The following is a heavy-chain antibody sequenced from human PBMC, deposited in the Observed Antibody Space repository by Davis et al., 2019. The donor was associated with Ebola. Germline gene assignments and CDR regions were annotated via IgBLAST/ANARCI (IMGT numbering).Heavy chain of an antibody. J-gene: IGHJ6*02. Sequence: ASVKVSCKASGYTFKNSAISWVRQAPGQGLEWMGWISAYNGNTAYAQILQGRVTITRDTSASTAYMELSSLRSEDTALYYCARLSSTWSSLYGMDVWGQGTTVTVSS. CDR3: ARLSSTWSSLYGMDV. CDR1: GYTFKNSA. V-gene: IGHV1-18*01. CDR2: ISAYNGNT. D-gene: IGHD6-13*01.